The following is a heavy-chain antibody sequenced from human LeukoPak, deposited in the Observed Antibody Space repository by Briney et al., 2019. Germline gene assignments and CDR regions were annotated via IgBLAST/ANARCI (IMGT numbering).Heavy chain of an antibody. J-gene: IGHJ6*02. CDR3: AKAPVWNYYYGLDV. CDR2: ITTGGST. CDR1: GLTASHNVNNA. V-gene: IGHV3-23*01. D-gene: IGHD2-21*01. Sequence: EGSLRLSCAASGLTASHNVNNAMSWVRHAPGKGLEWVSGITTGGSTYYADSVKGRFTISRENSNNTLYLHMDSLRAEDTAVYYCAKAPVWNYYYGLDVWGQGTTVTVSS.